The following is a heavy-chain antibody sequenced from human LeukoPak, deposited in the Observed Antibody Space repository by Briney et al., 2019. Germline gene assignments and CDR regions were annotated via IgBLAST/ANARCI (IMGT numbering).Heavy chain of an antibody. CDR3: ARDVVGRGYCSGGTCFPDYYGMDV. V-gene: IGHV1-2*04. J-gene: IGHJ6*02. CDR1: GYTFTGYY. D-gene: IGHD2-15*01. CDR2: INPNSGGT. Sequence: GVSVKVSCKASGYTFTGYYMHWMRQAPGQGLEWMGWINPNSGGTNYAQKFQGWVTMTRDTSISTAYMELSRLRSDDTAVYYCARDVVGRGYCSGGTCFPDYYGMDVWGQGTTVTVSS.